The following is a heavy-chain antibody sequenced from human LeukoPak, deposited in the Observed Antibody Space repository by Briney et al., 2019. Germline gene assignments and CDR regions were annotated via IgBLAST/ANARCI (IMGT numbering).Heavy chain of an antibody. CDR2: IWYDGSNK. CDR3: ARAAQAVAGTNWFDP. Sequence: TGGSLRLSCAASGFTFSSYGMHWVRQAPGKGLEWVAVIWYDGSNKYYADSVKGRFTISRDNSKNTLHLQMNSLRAEDTAVYYCARAAQAVAGTNWFDPWGQGTLVTVSS. J-gene: IGHJ5*02. CDR1: GFTFSSYG. V-gene: IGHV3-33*01. D-gene: IGHD6-19*01.